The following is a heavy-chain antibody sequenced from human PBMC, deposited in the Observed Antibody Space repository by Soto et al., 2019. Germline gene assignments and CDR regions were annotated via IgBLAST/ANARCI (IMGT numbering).Heavy chain of an antibody. J-gene: IGHJ4*02. Sequence: EVQLLESGGGLVQPGGSLRLSCAASGFTFSSHAMSWVRQAPGKGLEWVSDIAGSGGSTHYADSVKGRFTISRDNSKNTLYLQMNILRAEDTAIYYCRVLTDGGYFDYWGQGSLVTVSS. V-gene: IGHV3-23*01. CDR1: GFTFSSHA. CDR3: RVLTDGGYFDY. CDR2: IAGSGGST. D-gene: IGHD3-9*01.